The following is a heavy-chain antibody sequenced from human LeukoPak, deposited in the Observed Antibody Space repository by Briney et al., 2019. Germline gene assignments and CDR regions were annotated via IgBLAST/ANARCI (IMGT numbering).Heavy chain of an antibody. CDR2: ISNNGGYT. Sequence: GGSLRLSCAASGFTFSSSAMSWVRQAPGKGLEWVSAISNNGGYTYYADSVQGRFTISRDNSKSTLCLQMNSLRAEDTAVYYCARSWAELEYYFDYWGQGTLVTVSS. CDR1: GFTFSSSA. D-gene: IGHD1-1*01. CDR3: ARSWAELEYYFDY. V-gene: IGHV3-23*01. J-gene: IGHJ4*02.